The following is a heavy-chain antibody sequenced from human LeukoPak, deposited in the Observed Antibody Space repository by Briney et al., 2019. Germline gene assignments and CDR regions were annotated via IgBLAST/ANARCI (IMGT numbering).Heavy chain of an antibody. Sequence: GGSLRLSCAASGVTFSSYAMSWVRQAPGKGLEWVSAITSGGGSTYYADSVKGRFTISRDNSKNTLYVQMNSLRAEDTAVYYCAKSTVDTTLFDAFDIWGQGTMVTVSS. D-gene: IGHD5-18*01. CDR3: AKSTVDTTLFDAFDI. CDR1: GVTFSSYA. CDR2: ITSGGGST. V-gene: IGHV3-23*01. J-gene: IGHJ3*02.